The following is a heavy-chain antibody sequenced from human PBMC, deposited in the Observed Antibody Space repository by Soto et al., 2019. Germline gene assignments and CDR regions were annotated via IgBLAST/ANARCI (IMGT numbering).Heavy chain of an antibody. D-gene: IGHD3-16*01. J-gene: IGHJ4*02. V-gene: IGHV3-30*03. Sequence: QVQLVESGGGVVQPGRSLRLSCAASGFTFSTYGMHWVRQAPGKGLEWVAVTSYDGSNKYYADSVKGRFTISRDNSKNTLYLQMNSLRAEDTAVYYCATRRFTGQFDDWGQGTLVTVSS. CDR1: GFTFSTYG. CDR2: TSYDGSNK. CDR3: ATRRFTGQFDD.